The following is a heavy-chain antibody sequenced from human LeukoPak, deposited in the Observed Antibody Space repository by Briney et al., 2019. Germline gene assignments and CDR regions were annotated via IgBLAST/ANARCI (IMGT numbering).Heavy chain of an antibody. D-gene: IGHD6-13*01. Sequence: PSETLSLTCAVYGGSFSGYYWSWIRQHPGKGLEWIGYIYYSGSTYYNPSLKSRVTISVDTSKNQFSLKLSSVTAADTAVYYCASQAAAGTYYYYYGMDVWGQGTTVTVSS. CDR3: ASQAAAGTYYYYYGMDV. CDR1: GGSFSGYY. V-gene: IGHV4-31*11. CDR2: IYYSGST. J-gene: IGHJ6*02.